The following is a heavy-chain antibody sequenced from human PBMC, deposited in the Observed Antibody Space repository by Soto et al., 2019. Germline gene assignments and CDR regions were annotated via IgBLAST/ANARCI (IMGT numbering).Heavy chain of an antibody. CDR2: IIPIFGTA. CDR3: ARDQGGDGFDP. V-gene: IGHV1-69*01. J-gene: IGHJ5*02. D-gene: IGHD2-21*02. CDR1: GGTFSNYA. Sequence: QVQLVQSGAEVKKPGSSVKVSCKASGGTFSNYAINWVRQAPGQGLEWMGGIIPIFGTANYAQTFHGRVTTTTDGSTSTAYMEQSSLRSEDTAVYYCARDQGGDGFDPWGQGTLVTVSS.